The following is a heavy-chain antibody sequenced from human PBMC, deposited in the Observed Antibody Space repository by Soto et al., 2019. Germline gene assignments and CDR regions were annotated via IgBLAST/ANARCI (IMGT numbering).Heavy chain of an antibody. D-gene: IGHD4-17*01. CDR3: VSQRTTVPTQAYFDY. J-gene: IGHJ4*02. V-gene: IGHV4-39*01. CDR2: VYYRGRS. Sequence: SETLSLTCTVSGGSVTNSSYYWGWIRQSPGKGLEWIGSVYYRGRSYSKSSVESRVTISVDTSKNRFSLSLNSVTASDTAVYFCVSQRTTVPTQAYFDYWGPGALVTVSS. CDR1: GGSVTNSSYY.